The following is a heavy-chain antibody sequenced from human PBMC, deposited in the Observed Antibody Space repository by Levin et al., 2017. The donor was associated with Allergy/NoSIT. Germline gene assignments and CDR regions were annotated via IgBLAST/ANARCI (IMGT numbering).Heavy chain of an antibody. V-gene: IGHV3-23*01. Sequence: GGSLRLSCAASGFTFSSYAMSWVRQAPGKGLEWVSAISGSGGSTYYADSVKGRFTISRDNSKNTLYLQMNSLRAEDTAVYYCAKTTATVTTRYYYYMDVWGKGTTVTVSS. CDR2: ISGSGGST. CDR3: AKTTATVTTRYYYYMDV. J-gene: IGHJ6*03. CDR1: GFTFSSYA. D-gene: IGHD4-11*01.